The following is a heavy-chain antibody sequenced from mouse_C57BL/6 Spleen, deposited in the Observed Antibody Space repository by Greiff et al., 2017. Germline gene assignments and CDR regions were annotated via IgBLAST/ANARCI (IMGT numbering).Heavy chain of an antibody. CDR3: ARNYCGSSSSDY. D-gene: IGHD1-1*01. Sequence: QVQLQQPGAELVKPGASVKLSCKASGYTFTSYWMHWVKQRPGQGLEWIGMIHPNSGSTNYNEKFKSKATLTVDKSSSTAYMQLSSLTSEDSAVYYCARNYCGSSSSDYWGQGTTLTVSA. CDR1: GYTFTSYW. V-gene: IGHV1-64*01. J-gene: IGHJ2*01. CDR2: IHPNSGST.